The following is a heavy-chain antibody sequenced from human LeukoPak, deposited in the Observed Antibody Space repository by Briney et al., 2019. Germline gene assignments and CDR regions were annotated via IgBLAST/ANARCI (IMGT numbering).Heavy chain of an antibody. CDR2: IIPIFGTA. CDR3: ARDNPQMVEHYYGMDV. D-gene: IGHD2-15*01. V-gene: IGHV1-69*13. J-gene: IGHJ6*04. Sequence: ASVKVSCKASGGTFRRYAISWVRQAPGQGLEWMGGIIPIFGTANYAQKFQGRVTITADESTSTAYMELSSLRSEDTAVYYCARDNPQMVEHYYGMDVWGKGTTVTVSS. CDR1: GGTFRRYA.